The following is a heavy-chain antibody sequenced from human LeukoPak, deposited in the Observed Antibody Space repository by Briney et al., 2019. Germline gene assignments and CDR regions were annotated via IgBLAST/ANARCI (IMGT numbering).Heavy chain of an antibody. CDR2: IYYSGTT. V-gene: IGHV4-59*01. Sequence: SETLSLTCTVSGGSINNYYWSWIRQPPGKGLESIGHIYYSGTTNYNPSLKSRVTISVDTSKNQISLKLTSVTAADTAVYYCARRPDDYYYYYLDVWGKGTTVTVSS. CDR3: ARRPDDYYYYYLDV. CDR1: GGSINNYY. J-gene: IGHJ6*03. D-gene: IGHD6-6*01.